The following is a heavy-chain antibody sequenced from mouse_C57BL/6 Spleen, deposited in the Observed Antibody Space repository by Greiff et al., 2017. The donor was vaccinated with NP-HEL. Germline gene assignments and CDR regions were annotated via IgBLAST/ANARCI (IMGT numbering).Heavy chain of an antibody. CDR1: GYAFSSYW. CDR3: ARWLLRDAMDY. D-gene: IGHD2-3*01. J-gene: IGHJ4*01. V-gene: IGHV1-80*01. Sequence: VQLQQSGAELVKPGASVKISCKASGYAFSSYWMNWVKQRPGKGLEGIGQIYPGDGDTNYNGKFKGKATLTADKSSSTAYMQLSSLTSEDSAVYFCARWLLRDAMDYWGQGTSVTVSS. CDR2: IYPGDGDT.